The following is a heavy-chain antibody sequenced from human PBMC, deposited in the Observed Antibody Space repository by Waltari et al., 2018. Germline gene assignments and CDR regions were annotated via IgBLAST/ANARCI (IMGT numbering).Heavy chain of an antibody. Sequence: EVQLVESGGGLVQPGGSLRLSCAASVFTFSSYEVNWVRQAPGERLEWVSYISSSGSTIYYADSVKGRFTISRDNAKNSLYLQMNSLRAEDTAVYYCARESGSSYGGLLYYYMDVWGKGTTVTVSS. CDR3: ARESGSSYGGLLYYYMDV. CDR2: ISSSGSTI. J-gene: IGHJ6*03. V-gene: IGHV3-48*03. CDR1: VFTFSSYE. D-gene: IGHD3-10*01.